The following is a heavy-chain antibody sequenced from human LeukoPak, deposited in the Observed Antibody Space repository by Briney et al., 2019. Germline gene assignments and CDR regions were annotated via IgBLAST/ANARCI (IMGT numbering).Heavy chain of an antibody. J-gene: IGHJ4*02. CDR3: SRSLDY. V-gene: IGHV3-7*01. Sequence: PGGSLRLSCVASGFPFSGYWMDWVRQTPGKGMEWVANINQDGTNQYYAASVKGRFSIYRDKAKNSLYLQMNSLRAEDPAVYYCSRSLDYLGQGALVTVSS. CDR2: INQDGTNQ. CDR1: GFPFSGYW.